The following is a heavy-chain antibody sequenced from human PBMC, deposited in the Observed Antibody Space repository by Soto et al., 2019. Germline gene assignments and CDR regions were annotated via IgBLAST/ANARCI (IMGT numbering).Heavy chain of an antibody. CDR3: ARGGSSDWQVAFDF. D-gene: IGHD6-19*01. Sequence: TLSLTCAVYGGSFSDFYWNFIRQPPGKGLEWIGEINHNGRNNYNPSLKSRVTISLDMSKNQISLKLTSVTAADTAVYYCARGGSSDWQVAFDFWGQGTVVTVSS. CDR2: INHNGRN. J-gene: IGHJ3*01. V-gene: IGHV4-34*01. CDR1: GGSFSDFY.